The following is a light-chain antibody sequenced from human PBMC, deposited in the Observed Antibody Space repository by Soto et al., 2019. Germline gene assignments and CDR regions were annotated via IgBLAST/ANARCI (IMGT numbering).Light chain of an antibody. J-gene: IGKJ1*01. V-gene: IGKV3-20*01. CDR1: QSVSSSY. CDR2: GAS. Sequence: EIVLTQSPGTLSLSPGERATLSCRASQSVSSSYLAWYQQKPGQAPRLLIYGASSRATGIPDWFSGSGSGTDFTLTISRLEPEDFAVYYCQQYGSSPRTFGQGTKVEIQ. CDR3: QQYGSSPRT.